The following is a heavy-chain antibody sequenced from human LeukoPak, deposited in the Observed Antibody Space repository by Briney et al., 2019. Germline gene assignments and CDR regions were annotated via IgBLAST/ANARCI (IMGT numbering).Heavy chain of an antibody. Sequence: GGSLRLSCAASGFTFSNAWVSWVRQAPGKGLEWVGRIKSKTDGGTTDYAAPVKGRFTISRDDSENTLYLQMNRLEPDDTAVYYCTTEGMTAWVAFDYWGQGTLVTVSS. CDR1: GFTFSNAW. J-gene: IGHJ4*02. V-gene: IGHV3-15*01. D-gene: IGHD3-10*01. CDR2: IKSKTDGGTT. CDR3: TTEGMTAWVAFDY.